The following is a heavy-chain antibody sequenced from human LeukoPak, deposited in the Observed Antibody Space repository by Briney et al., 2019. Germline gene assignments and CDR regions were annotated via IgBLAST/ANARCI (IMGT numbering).Heavy chain of an antibody. D-gene: IGHD4-23*01. CDR3: ARDFFGNYGGGYYFDY. V-gene: IGHV3-7*01. CDR2: IKQDGSEK. Sequence: GGSLRLSCAASGFTFSGYWMSWVRQAPGKGLEWVANIKQDGSEKYYVDSVKGRFTISRDNAKNSLYLQMNSLRAEDTAVYYCARDFFGNYGGGYYFDYWGQGTLVTVSS. J-gene: IGHJ4*02. CDR1: GFTFSGYW.